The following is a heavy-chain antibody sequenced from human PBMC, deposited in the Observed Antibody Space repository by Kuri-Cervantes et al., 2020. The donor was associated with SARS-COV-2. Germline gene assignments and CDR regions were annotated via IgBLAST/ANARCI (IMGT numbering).Heavy chain of an antibody. Sequence: SETLSLTCAVSGYSISSGYYWGWIRQPPGKGLEWIGSIYYSGSTYYNPSLKSRVTISVDTSKNQFSLKLSSVTAADTAVYYCARHLSVLRFLEWATNWFDPWGQGTLVTVSS. CDR3: ARHLSVLRFLEWATNWFDP. J-gene: IGHJ5*02. CDR1: GYSISSGYY. CDR2: IYYSGST. D-gene: IGHD3-3*01. V-gene: IGHV4-38-2*01.